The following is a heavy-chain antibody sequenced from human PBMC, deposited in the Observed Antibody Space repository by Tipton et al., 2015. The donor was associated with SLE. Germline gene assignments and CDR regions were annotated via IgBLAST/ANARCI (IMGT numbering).Heavy chain of an antibody. CDR2: IYTSGST. CDR3: ARHGHKAL. CDR1: GGSISSYY. D-gene: IGHD3/OR15-3a*01. J-gene: IGHJ4*02. V-gene: IGHV4-4*08. Sequence: LRLSCTVSGGSISSYYWSWIRQPPGKGLEWIGYIYTSGSTYYNPSLKSRVTISADTSKNQFSLKLSSVTAADTAVYYCARHGHKALWGQGTLVTVSS.